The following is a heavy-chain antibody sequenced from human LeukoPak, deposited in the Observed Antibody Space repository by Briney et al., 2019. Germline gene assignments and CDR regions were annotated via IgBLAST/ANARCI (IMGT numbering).Heavy chain of an antibody. V-gene: IGHV4-39*01. CDR3: ARHRREYI. CDR1: GGSISSSSYY. D-gene: IGHD2/OR15-2a*01. Sequence: SETLSLTCTVSGGSISSSSYYWGWIRQPPGKGLEWIGEINHSGSTNYNPSLKSRVTISVDTSKNQFSLKLSSVTAADTAVYYCARHRREYIWGQGTLVTVSS. J-gene: IGHJ4*02. CDR2: INHSGST.